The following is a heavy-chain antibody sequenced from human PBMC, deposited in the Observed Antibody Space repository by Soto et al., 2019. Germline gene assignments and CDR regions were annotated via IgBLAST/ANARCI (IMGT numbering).Heavy chain of an antibody. CDR1: GGSISSSNW. D-gene: IGHD4-17*01. V-gene: IGHV4-4*01. J-gene: IGHJ4*02. CDR3: AIRTTVSTRLGY. Sequence: QLQLQESGPGLVKPSGTLSLTCAVSGGSISSSNWWSWVRKPPGKGLEWIGEIYHSGSTNYNPSLKGRVAVSVDRPTTLFSLKLSCVTAAYRVVYSCAIRTTVSTRLGYWGQATGVTVSS. CDR2: IYHSGST.